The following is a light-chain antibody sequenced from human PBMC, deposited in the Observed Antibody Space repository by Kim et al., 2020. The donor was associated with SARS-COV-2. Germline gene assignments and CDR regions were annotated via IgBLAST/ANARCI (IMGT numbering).Light chain of an antibody. CDR3: TSRDSTGNLLV. V-gene: IGLV3-19*01. CDR2: GKH. Sequence: SSELTQDPAVSVAFGQTVRITCQGDSLRSYYASWYQQKPGQAPVLVIYGKHNRPSRIPDRFSGSRSANTTSLTITGAQAEDEADYHCTSRDSTGNLLVFGGGTQLTVL. CDR1: SLRSYY. J-gene: IGLJ3*02.